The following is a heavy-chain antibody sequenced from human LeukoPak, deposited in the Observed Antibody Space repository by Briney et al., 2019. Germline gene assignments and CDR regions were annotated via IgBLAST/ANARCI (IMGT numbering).Heavy chain of an antibody. CDR3: VKGLVQTTMSYSVDY. D-gene: IGHD1-1*01. J-gene: IGHJ4*02. CDR2: ISSDGSKN. Sequence: GGSLRLSCAASGFTFSNYGMHWVRQTPGKGLAWVALISSDGSKNIYADSVKGRFTISRDNSKNTVYLQMNSLRAEDTAVYYCVKGLVQTTMSYSVDYWGQGALVTVSS. CDR1: GFTFSNYG. V-gene: IGHV3-30*18.